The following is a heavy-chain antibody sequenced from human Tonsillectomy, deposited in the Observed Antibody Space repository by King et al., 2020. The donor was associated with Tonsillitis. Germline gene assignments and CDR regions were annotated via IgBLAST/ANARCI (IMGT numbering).Heavy chain of an antibody. Sequence: QLQESGPGLVKPSETLSLTCTISGGSINNFYWTWVRQPPGKGLEWIGHVYYTGSTDYTPSLKSRVTISIDTSNNHISLRLTSVTAADTAMNYCARGDSVSWDKRGYRYYYHMDVWGNGTTVIVSS. V-gene: IGHV4-59*01. CDR2: VYYTGST. J-gene: IGHJ6*03. CDR1: GGSINNFY. CDR3: ARGDSVSWDKRGYRYYYHMDV. D-gene: IGHD6-13*01.